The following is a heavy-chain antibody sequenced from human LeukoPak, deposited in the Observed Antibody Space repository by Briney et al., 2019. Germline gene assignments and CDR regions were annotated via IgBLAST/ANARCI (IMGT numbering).Heavy chain of an antibody. CDR1: GGSISSSKW. CDR3: ATVSAFFYDSGSYYTFDY. D-gene: IGHD3-10*01. CDR2: SYHSGRT. V-gene: IGHV4-4*02. Sequence: SETLSLTCAVSGGSISSSKWWSWVRQPPGKGLEWIGESYHSGRTKYNPSLKSRVTISVDKSKNQFSLKLSSVTAADTAVYYCATVSAFFYDSGSYYTFDYWGQGTLVTV. J-gene: IGHJ4*02.